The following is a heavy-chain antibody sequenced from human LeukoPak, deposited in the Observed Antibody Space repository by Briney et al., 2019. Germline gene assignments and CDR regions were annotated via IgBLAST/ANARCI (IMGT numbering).Heavy chain of an antibody. V-gene: IGHV4-59*08. CDR3: ARHAGNTGYCSGGSCYRVKGRTEYFQH. CDR1: GGSISSYY. CDR2: IYYSGST. J-gene: IGHJ1*01. Sequence: PSETLSLTCTVSGGSISSYYWSWIRQPPGKGLEWIGYIYYSGSTNYNPSLKSRVTISVDTSKNQFSLKLSSVTAADTAVYYCARHAGNTGYCSGGSCYRVKGRTEYFQHWGQGTLVTVSS. D-gene: IGHD2-15*01.